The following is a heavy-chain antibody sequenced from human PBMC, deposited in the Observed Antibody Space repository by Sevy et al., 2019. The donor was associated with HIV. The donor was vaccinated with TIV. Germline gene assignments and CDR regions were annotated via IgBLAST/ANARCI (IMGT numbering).Heavy chain of an antibody. J-gene: IGHJ4*02. V-gene: IGHV3-48*02. CDR2: ISSSSSTI. D-gene: IGHD2-15*01. CDR3: ARGGKDIVVVVAATADY. Sequence: GGSLRLSCAASGFTFSSYSVNWVRQAPGKGLEWVSYISSSSSTIYYADSVKGRFTISRDNAKNSLYLQMNSLRDEDTAVYYCARGGKDIVVVVAATADYWGQGTLVTVSS. CDR1: GFTFSSYS.